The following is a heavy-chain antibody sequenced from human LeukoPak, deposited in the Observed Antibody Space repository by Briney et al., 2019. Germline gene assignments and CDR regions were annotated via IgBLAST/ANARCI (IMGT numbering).Heavy chain of an antibody. D-gene: IGHD3-10*01. V-gene: IGHV1-69*05. CDR3: ASDRTRYGSGSSPDY. CDR1: GGTFSSYA. J-gene: IGHJ4*02. CDR2: IIPIFGTA. Sequence: ASVKVSCKASGGTFSSYAISWVRQAPGQGLEWMGRIIPIFGTANYAQKFQGRVTITTDESTSTAYMELSSLRSEDTAVYYCASDRTRYGSGSSPDYWGQGTLVTVSS.